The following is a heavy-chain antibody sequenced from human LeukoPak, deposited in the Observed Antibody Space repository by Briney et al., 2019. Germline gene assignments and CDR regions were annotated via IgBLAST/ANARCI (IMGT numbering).Heavy chain of an antibody. J-gene: IGHJ3*02. CDR3: AKSPFTIFGVVIMAGAFDI. D-gene: IGHD3-3*01. Sequence: GGSLRLSCAASGFTFSSYAMSWVRQAPGKGLEWVSAISGSGGSTYYADSVKGRFTISRDNSKNTLYLQMNSLRAVDTAVYYCAKSPFTIFGVVIMAGAFDIWGQGTMVTVSS. CDR1: GFTFSSYA. V-gene: IGHV3-23*01. CDR2: ISGSGGST.